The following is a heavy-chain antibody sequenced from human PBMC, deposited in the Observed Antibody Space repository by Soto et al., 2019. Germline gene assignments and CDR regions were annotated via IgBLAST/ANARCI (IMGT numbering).Heavy chain of an antibody. Sequence: SETLSLTCTVSGGSISSYYWSLIRQPPGKGLEWIGYSYYSGSTNYNPSLKSRVTISVDTSKNQFSLKLRSVTAADTAVYYCARLTGNNWFDPWGQGTLVTVSS. V-gene: IGHV4-59*08. J-gene: IGHJ5*02. CDR2: SYYSGST. CDR3: ARLTGNNWFDP. CDR1: GGSISSYY.